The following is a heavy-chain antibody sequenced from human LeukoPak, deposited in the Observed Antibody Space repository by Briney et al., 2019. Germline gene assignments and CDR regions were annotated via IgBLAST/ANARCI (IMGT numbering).Heavy chain of an antibody. CDR1: GGTFSSYA. Sequence: ASVKVSCKASGGTFSSYAISWVRQAPGQGLEWMGRINPNSGGTNYAQKFQGRVTMTRDTSISTAYMELSRLRSDDTAVYYCARDSLGATGNYWGQGTLVTVSS. J-gene: IGHJ4*02. CDR2: INPNSGGT. D-gene: IGHD3-16*01. CDR3: ARDSLGATGNY. V-gene: IGHV1-2*06.